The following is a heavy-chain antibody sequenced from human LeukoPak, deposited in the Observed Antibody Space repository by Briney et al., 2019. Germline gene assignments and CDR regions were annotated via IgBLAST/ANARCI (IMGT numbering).Heavy chain of an antibody. Sequence: SVKVPCKASGTTFSRSAISWVRQAPGQGLEWMGGVIPVLGTTNYAQKFQDRVSITTDESTSTAYMEVSSLRSVDTAVYYCARDDGSATLGFDSWGQGTLVTVSS. CDR1: GTTFSRSA. CDR3: ARDDGSATLGFDS. J-gene: IGHJ4*02. V-gene: IGHV1-69*05. D-gene: IGHD1-26*01. CDR2: VIPVLGTT.